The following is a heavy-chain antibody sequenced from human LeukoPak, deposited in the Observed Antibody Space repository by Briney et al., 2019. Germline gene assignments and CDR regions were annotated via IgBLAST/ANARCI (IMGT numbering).Heavy chain of an antibody. D-gene: IGHD6-19*01. CDR1: GGSFSGYY. V-gene: IGHV4-34*01. CDR3: ARVHSSGWYPKADY. J-gene: IGHJ4*02. CDR2: INHSGST. Sequence: SETLSLTCAVYGGSFSGYYWSWIRQPPGKGLEWIGEINHSGSTNYNPSLKSRVTISVDTPKNQFSLKLSSVTAADTAVYYCARVHSSGWYPKADYWGQGTLVTVSS.